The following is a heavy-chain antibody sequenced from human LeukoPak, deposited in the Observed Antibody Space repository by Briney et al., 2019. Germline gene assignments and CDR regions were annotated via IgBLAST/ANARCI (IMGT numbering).Heavy chain of an antibody. J-gene: IGHJ4*02. V-gene: IGHV1-24*01. Sequence: ASVTVSFKVSVYTLTQLSMHWVRQAPGKGREWMGGFDPEDGETIYAQKFQGGVTMTEDTSTDTAYMELSSLRSEDTAVYYCATDPRPGILDYWGQGTLVTVSS. D-gene: IGHD6-13*01. CDR1: VYTLTQLS. CDR3: ATDPRPGILDY. CDR2: FDPEDGET.